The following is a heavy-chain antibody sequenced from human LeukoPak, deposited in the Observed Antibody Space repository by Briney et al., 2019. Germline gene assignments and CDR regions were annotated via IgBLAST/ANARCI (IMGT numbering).Heavy chain of an antibody. CDR3: ARQRGVRRAFDI. CDR2: INHSGST. Sequence: SETLSLTCAVYGGSFSGYYWSWIRQPPGKGLEWIGEINHSGSTNYNPSLKSRVTISVDTSKNQCSLKLSSVTAADTAVYYCARQRGVRRAFDIWGQGTMVTVSS. V-gene: IGHV4-34*01. J-gene: IGHJ3*02. CDR1: GGSFSGYY. D-gene: IGHD3-10*01.